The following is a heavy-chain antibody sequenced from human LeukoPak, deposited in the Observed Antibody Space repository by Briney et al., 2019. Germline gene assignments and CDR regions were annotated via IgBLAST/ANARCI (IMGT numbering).Heavy chain of an antibody. J-gene: IGHJ3*02. CDR3: ATGTLQYLEWLFDAYDI. V-gene: IGHV1-24*01. CDR1: GYTLAELS. D-gene: IGHD3-3*01. CDR2: FDPDDEKT. Sequence: ASVKVSCTVSGYTLAELSIQWVRQAPGQGLEWRGGFDPDDEKTIYAQRFEDRVTMSEDTSTDTAYMELSSLTSEDTAVYYCATGTLQYLEWLFDAYDIWGQGTMVTVSS.